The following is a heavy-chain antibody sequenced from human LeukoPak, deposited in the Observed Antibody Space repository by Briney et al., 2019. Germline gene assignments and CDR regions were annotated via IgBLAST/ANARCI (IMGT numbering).Heavy chain of an antibody. CDR1: GFTFSSYA. CDR3: ARAITMIVVAMGY. J-gene: IGHJ4*02. D-gene: IGHD3-22*01. Sequence: GGSLRLSCAASGFTFSSYAMHWVRQAPGKGLEWVAVISYDGSNKYYADSVKGRFTISRDNAKNSLYLQMNSLRAEDTAVYYCARAITMIVVAMGYWGQGTLVTVSS. CDR2: ISYDGSNK. V-gene: IGHV3-30-3*01.